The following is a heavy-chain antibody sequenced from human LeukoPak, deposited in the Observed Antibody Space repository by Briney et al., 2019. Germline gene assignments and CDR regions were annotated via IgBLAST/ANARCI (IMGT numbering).Heavy chain of an antibody. Sequence: SETLSLTCTVSGGSISSSSYSWGWIRQPPGKGLEWIGSIYYSGSTYYNPSLKSRVTISVDTSKNQFSLKLSSVTAADTAVYYCARRSTPADYDFWSGELMDVWGQGTTVTVSS. J-gene: IGHJ6*02. CDR2: IYYSGST. V-gene: IGHV4-39*01. CDR1: GGSISSSSYS. D-gene: IGHD3-3*01. CDR3: ARRSTPADYDFWSGELMDV.